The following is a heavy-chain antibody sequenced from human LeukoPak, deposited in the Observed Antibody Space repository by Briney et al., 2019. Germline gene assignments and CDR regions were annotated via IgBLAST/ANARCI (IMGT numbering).Heavy chain of an antibody. D-gene: IGHD6-19*01. CDR2: INPNSGGT. Sequence: WASVKVSCKASGYTFTGYYMHWVRQAPGQGLEWMGWINPNSGGTNYAQKFQGRVTMTRDTSISKAYMELSRLRSDDTAGYYCARAAVTWIAVAGVDYWGQGTLVTVSS. CDR3: ARAAVTWIAVAGVDY. J-gene: IGHJ4*02. V-gene: IGHV1-2*02. CDR1: GYTFTGYY.